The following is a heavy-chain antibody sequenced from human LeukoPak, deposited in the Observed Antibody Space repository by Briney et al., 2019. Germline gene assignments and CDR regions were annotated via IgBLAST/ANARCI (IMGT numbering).Heavy chain of an antibody. CDR2: INGEGSAA. CDR1: GFTFISYW. J-gene: IGHJ4*02. D-gene: IGHD5-18*01. V-gene: IGHV3-74*01. CDR3: ARDGDVDTIFYFDY. Sequence: GGSLRLSCAASGFTFISYWMHWVRLVPGKGLEWVSRINGEGSAASYADSVKGRFTISRDNAKNSLYLQMNSLRAEDTAVYYCARDGDVDTIFYFDYWGQGTLVTVSS.